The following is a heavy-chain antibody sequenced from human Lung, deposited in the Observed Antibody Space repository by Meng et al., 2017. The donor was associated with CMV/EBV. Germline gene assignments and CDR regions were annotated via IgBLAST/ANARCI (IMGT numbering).Heavy chain of an antibody. CDR3: ARARIRFDP. J-gene: IGHJ5*02. V-gene: IGHV3-74*01. CDR2: INSDGSST. CDR1: GFTFSSYW. Sequence: GESXKISCAAFGFTFSSYWMHWVRQAPGKGLVWVSRINSDGSSTSYAASVKGRFTISRDNAKNTLYLQMNSLRAEDTAVYYCARARIRFDPWGQGTLVTASS.